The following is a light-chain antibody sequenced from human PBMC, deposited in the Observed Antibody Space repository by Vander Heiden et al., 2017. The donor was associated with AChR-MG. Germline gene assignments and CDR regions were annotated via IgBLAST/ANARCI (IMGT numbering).Light chain of an antibody. Sequence: IVMTQSPDSLALSLGERATLNCDASLSLLSDSKNFLAWFQQRPGQPPKLLIYWASTRASGAPDRFSGAGSGTDFTLTISRLQAEDVAVYYCQQYYTEPLTFGQGTKLQVK. V-gene: IGKV4-1*01. CDR2: WAS. CDR1: LSLLSDSKNF. CDR3: QQYYTEPLT. J-gene: IGKJ2*01.